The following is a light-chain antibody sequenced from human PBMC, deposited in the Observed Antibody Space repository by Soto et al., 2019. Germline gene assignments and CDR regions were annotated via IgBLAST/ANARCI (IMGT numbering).Light chain of an antibody. J-gene: IGKJ2*01. CDR1: QSVSSSY. V-gene: IGKV3-20*01. Sequence: EIVLTQSPGTLSLSPGERATLSCRASQSVSSSYLAWYQQKPGQAPRLLIYGASSRATGIPDRCSGSGSGTDFTLTISRLDPEDFAVYYCQQYGSSPPYTFGQGTKLAIK. CDR3: QQYGSSPPYT. CDR2: GAS.